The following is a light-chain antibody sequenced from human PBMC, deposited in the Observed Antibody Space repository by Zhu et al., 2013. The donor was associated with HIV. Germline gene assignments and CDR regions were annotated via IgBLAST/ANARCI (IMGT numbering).Light chain of an antibody. Sequence: EIVMTQSPATLSVSPGERATLSCRASQSVSSNLAWYQQKPGQAPRLLIYGASTRATGIPARFSGSGSGTEFTLTISRLEPEDFAVYYCQQYGPLPRWTFGQGTKVDIK. CDR2: GAS. V-gene: IGKV3-15*01. CDR3: QQYGPLPRWT. CDR1: QSVSSN. J-gene: IGKJ1*01.